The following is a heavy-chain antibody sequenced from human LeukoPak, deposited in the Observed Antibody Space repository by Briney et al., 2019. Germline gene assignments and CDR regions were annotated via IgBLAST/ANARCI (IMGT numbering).Heavy chain of an antibody. CDR2: ISYDGSNK. V-gene: IGHV3-30*04. CDR1: GFTFSSYA. D-gene: IGHD6-6*01. CDR3: ARDPHRGSSVGYYYYMDV. Sequence: GRSLRLSCAASGFTFSSYAMHWVRQAPGKGLEWVAVISYDGSNKYYADSVKGRFTISRDNSKNTLYLQMNSLRAEDTAVYYCARDPHRGSSVGYYYYMDVWGKGTTVTVSS. J-gene: IGHJ6*03.